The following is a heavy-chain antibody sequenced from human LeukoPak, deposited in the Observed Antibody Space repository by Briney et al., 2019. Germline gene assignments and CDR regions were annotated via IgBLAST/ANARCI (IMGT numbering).Heavy chain of an antibody. CDR1: GFTFGTYG. CDR2: ITGSSTWT. Sequence: GGSLRLSCEASGFTFGTYGMTWVRQSPGRGLEWVSGITGSSTWTYYADSVRGRFTISRDNARNTLHLQMNNLTADDTAIYYCARELVSLGTGYFDLWGRGTLVTVSS. J-gene: IGHJ2*01. CDR3: ARELVSLGTGYFDL. D-gene: IGHD7-27*01. V-gene: IGHV3-23*01.